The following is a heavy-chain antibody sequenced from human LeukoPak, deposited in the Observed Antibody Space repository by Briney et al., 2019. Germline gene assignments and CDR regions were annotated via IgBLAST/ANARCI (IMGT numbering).Heavy chain of an antibody. D-gene: IGHD4-11*01. Sequence: SETLSLTCSVSGGPITGYHWTWIRQPPGKGLEWLGYISDIGDLNYSPSLQERLTISEDTSKNQVSLQLTSVIAADTAMYFCARVRHYSNVGVDYWGQGILVTVSS. V-gene: IGHV4-59*13. CDR2: ISDIGDL. J-gene: IGHJ4*02. CDR3: ARVRHYSNVGVDY. CDR1: GGPITGYH.